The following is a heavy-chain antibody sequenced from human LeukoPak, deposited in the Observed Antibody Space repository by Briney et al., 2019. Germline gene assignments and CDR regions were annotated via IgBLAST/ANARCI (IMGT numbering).Heavy chain of an antibody. CDR2: FDPEDGET. D-gene: IGHD1-26*01. CDR1: GYTLTELS. CDR3: ATGGAHSTYAFDI. V-gene: IGHV1-24*01. Sequence: ASVTVSCKVSGYTLTELSMHWVRQAPGKGLEWMGGFDPEDGETIYAQKFQGRVTMTEDTSTDTAYMELSSLRSEDTAVYYCATGGAHSTYAFDIWGQGTMVTVSS. J-gene: IGHJ3*02.